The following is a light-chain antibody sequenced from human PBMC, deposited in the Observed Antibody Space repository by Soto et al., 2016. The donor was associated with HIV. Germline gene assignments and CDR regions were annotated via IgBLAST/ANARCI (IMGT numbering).Light chain of an antibody. CDR3: QAWDISTVV. V-gene: IGLV3-1*01. CDR1: KLEDKY. CDR2: RDT. J-gene: IGLJ2*01. Sequence: SYELTQPPSVSVSPGQTASITCSGDKLEDKYACWYQQKPGQSPVLVIYRDTKRPSGIPERFSGSNSGNTATLTISGTQAMDEADYYCQAWDISTVVFGGGTKLTV.